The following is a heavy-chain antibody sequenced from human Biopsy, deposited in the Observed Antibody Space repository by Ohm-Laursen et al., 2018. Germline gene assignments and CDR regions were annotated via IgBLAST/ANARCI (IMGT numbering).Heavy chain of an antibody. V-gene: IGHV3-30*18. CDR1: GFTFSSYG. J-gene: IGHJ4*02. Sequence: SLRLSCSAFGFTFSSYGMHWVRQAPGKGLEWVATMSYDGTQKYYGDSMKGRFTISRDNSKNTLYLQMNSLRAEDTAVYYCAKDYRDSRGIFGIVVVRPLDYWGQGSLVTVSS. CDR2: MSYDGTQK. D-gene: IGHD3-22*01. CDR3: AKDYRDSRGIFGIVVVRPLDY.